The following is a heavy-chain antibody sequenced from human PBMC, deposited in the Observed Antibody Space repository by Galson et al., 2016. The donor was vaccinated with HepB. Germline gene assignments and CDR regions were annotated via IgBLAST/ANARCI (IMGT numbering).Heavy chain of an antibody. Sequence: SETLSLTCTVSGGSISSNNYYWAWIRLPPGTGLAWIGSIYYSGSTYYNPSLKSRVTMSVDKSKNQFSLRVRYMTAADTAVYYCARAPNAVFGSVIVYYQYGMDVWGQGTTVTVSS. CDR1: GGSISSNNYY. CDR2: IYYSGST. CDR3: ARAPNAVFGSVIVYYQYGMDV. D-gene: IGHD3-3*01. V-gene: IGHV4-39*07. J-gene: IGHJ6*02.